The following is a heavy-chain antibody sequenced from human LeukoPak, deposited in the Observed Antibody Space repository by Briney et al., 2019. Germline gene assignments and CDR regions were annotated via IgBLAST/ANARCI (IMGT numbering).Heavy chain of an antibody. V-gene: IGHV1-69*13. J-gene: IGHJ6*03. CDR3: ARDRTTVTASYYYYYMDV. Sequence: SVKVSCKASGGTFSSYAISWVRQAPGQGLEWMGGIIPIFGTANYAQKFQGRVTITADESMSTAYMELSSLRSEDTAVYYCARDRTTVTASYYYYYMDVWGKGTTVTVSS. CDR2: IIPIFGTA. D-gene: IGHD4-11*01. CDR1: GGTFSSYA.